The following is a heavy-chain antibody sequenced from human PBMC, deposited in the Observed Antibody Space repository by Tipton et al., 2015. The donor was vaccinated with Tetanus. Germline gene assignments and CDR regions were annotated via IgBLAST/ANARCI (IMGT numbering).Heavy chain of an antibody. CDR2: IYYSGST. V-gene: IGHV4-31*02. J-gene: IGHJ6*02. D-gene: IGHD5-12*01. Sequence: LRLSCTVSGGSISSGGYYWGWIRQHPGKGLEWIGYIYYSGSTYYNPSLKSRVTISVDTSKNQFSLKLYSVTAADTAVYYCAKQHGPSGYDRIGLLTPAIYDGMDVWGQGTAVTVSS. CDR3: AKQHGPSGYDRIGLLTPAIYDGMDV. CDR1: GGSISSGGYY.